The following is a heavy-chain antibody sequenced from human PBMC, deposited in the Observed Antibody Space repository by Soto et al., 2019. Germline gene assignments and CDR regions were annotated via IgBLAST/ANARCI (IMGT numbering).Heavy chain of an antibody. Sequence: EVQLLESGGGLVQPGGSLRLSCAASGFTFSSYAMSWVRQAPGKGLEWVSAISGSGGSTYYADSVKGRFTISRDNSKNTLYLQMNRLRAEDTAVYSCVLGAAGALPGSWEPAAFDIWGQGTMVTVSS. V-gene: IGHV3-23*01. J-gene: IGHJ3*02. D-gene: IGHD1-26*01. CDR1: GFTFSSYA. CDR3: VLGAAGALPGSWEPAAFDI. CDR2: ISGSGGST.